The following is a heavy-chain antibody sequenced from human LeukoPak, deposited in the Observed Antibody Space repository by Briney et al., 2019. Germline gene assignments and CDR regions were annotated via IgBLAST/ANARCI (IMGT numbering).Heavy chain of an antibody. D-gene: IGHD3-22*01. CDR2: IIPIFGTA. CDR3: ARDAWYYYDSSGYYHEAY. Sequence: SVKVSCKASGGTFSSYAISWVRQAPGQGLEWMGRIIPIFGTANYAQKFQGRVTITTDESTSTAYMELSSLRSEDTAVYYCARDAWYYYDSSGYYHEAYWGQGTLVTVSS. V-gene: IGHV1-69*05. CDR1: GGTFSSYA. J-gene: IGHJ4*02.